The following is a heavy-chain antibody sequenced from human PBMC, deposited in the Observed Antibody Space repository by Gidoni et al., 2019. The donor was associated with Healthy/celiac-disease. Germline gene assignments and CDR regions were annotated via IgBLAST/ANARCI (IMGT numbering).Heavy chain of an antibody. CDR2: LNHSGST. J-gene: IGHJ4*02. CDR1: GGSFSGYY. V-gene: IGHV4-34*01. D-gene: IGHD3-10*01. CDR3: ARRRTGIKVFNY. Sequence: QVQLQQWGAGLLKPSETLSLTCAVYGGSFSGYYWSWIRQPPGKGLEWIGELNHSGSTNYNPSLKSRVTRPVDTSKTQFSLRLSSVPAADTAVYSCARRRTGIKVFNYWGQGPLSPSPQ.